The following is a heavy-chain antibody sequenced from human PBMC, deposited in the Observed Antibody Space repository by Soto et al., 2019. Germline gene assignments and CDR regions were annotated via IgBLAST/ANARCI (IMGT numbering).Heavy chain of an antibody. CDR1: GGSISSSSYY. J-gene: IGHJ6*02. D-gene: IGHD5-12*01. Sequence: SETLSLTCTVSGGSISSSSYYWGWIRQPPGKGLEWIGSIYYSGSTYYNPSLKSRVTISVDTSKNQFSLKLSSVPAADTAVYYCASLLSGYDSESYYYYGMDVWGQGTTVTVSS. V-gene: IGHV4-39*01. CDR3: ASLLSGYDSESYYYYGMDV. CDR2: IYYSGST.